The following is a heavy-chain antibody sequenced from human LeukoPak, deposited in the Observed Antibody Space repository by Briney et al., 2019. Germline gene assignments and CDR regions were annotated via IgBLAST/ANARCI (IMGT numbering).Heavy chain of an antibody. CDR3: ARGVYIAAAQYAC. J-gene: IGHJ4*02. Sequence: SETLSLICTVSGGSISSYYWSWIRQPPGRGREGIGDIYYSGTNNYNPSLESGVTISVDSSKNQFSLKLSSVTAADAAVYYCARGVYIAAAQYACWGQGTLVTVSS. CDR2: IYYSGTN. D-gene: IGHD6-13*01. V-gene: IGHV4-59*01. CDR1: GGSISSYY.